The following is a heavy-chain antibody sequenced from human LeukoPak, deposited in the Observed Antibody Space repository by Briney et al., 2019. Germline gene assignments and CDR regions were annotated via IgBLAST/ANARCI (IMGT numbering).Heavy chain of an antibody. CDR1: GGSISSGSYY. Sequence: SQTLSLTCTVSGGSISSGSYYWSWIRQPAGKGLEWIGRIYTSGSTNYNPSLKSRVTISVDTSKNQFSLKLSSVTAADTAVYYCARAGYDFWSGYPDYWGQGTLVTVSS. V-gene: IGHV4-61*02. J-gene: IGHJ4*02. D-gene: IGHD3-3*01. CDR2: IYTSGST. CDR3: ARAGYDFWSGYPDY.